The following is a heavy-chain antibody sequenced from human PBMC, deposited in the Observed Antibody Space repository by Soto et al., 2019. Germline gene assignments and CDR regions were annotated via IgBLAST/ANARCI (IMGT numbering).Heavy chain of an antibody. CDR3: AKFPPGGPAFDP. CDR2: ISGSGGST. D-gene: IGHD3-10*01. CDR1: GFTFSSYA. V-gene: IGHV3-23*01. Sequence: GGSLRLSCAACGFTFSSYAMSGVRQAPGKGLEWVSAISGSGGSTYYADSVKGRFTISRDNSKNTLYLQMNSLRAEDTAVYYCAKFPPGGPAFDPWGQGTLVTVSS. J-gene: IGHJ5*02.